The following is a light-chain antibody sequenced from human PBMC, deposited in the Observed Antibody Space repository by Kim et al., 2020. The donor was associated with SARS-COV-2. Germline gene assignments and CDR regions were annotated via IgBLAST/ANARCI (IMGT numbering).Light chain of an antibody. CDR3: QQYISYPLT. J-gene: IGKJ4*01. V-gene: IGKV1-5*03. CDR2: KAS. Sequence: ASIGDRVPITCRASQDINHYVGWYQQKPGKAPTLLMYKASALEYGVSSKFSGSGYGTEFTLTISSLQPDDFATYYCQQYISYPLTFGGGTKVDIK. CDR1: QDINHY.